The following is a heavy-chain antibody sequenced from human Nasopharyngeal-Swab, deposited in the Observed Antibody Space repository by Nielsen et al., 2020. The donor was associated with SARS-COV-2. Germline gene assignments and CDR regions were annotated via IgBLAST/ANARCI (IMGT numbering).Heavy chain of an antibody. V-gene: IGHV4-31*03. CDR1: GGSISSSSYY. J-gene: IGHJ4*02. CDR3: ARARRNFVVVSAFDY. CDR2: TYYSGST. D-gene: IGHD2-21*02. Sequence: SETLSLTCTVSGGSISSSSYYWGWIRQPPGKGLEWIGYTYYSGSTYYNPSLKSRVTISVDTSKNQFSLKLSSVTAADTAVYYCARARRNFVVVSAFDYWGQGTLVTVSS.